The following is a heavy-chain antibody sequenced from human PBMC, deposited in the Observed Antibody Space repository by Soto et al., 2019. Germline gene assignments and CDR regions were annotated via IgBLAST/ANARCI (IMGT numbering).Heavy chain of an antibody. CDR3: VRGMNPLF. V-gene: IGHV3-21*06. CDR2: ISISSSDR. J-gene: IGHJ4*01. CDR1: GFTLRTYT. Sequence: GGSLRLSCAASGFTLRTYTMNWVRQAPGKGLEWVSSISISSSDRYYADSVRGRFTISRDDAKNALYLQMNSLRADDTAVYFCVRGMNPLFGGQGTLVTVSS.